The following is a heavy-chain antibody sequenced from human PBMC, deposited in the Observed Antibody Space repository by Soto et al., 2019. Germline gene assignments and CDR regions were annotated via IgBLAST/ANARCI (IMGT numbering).Heavy chain of an antibody. J-gene: IGHJ5*02. D-gene: IGHD5-12*01. CDR2: INHSGST. CDR3: ARGGYSGYDIDWFDP. Sequence: SETLSLTCAVYGGSFSGYYWSWIRQPPGKGLEWIGEINHSGSTNYNPSLKSRVTISVDTSKNQFSLKLSSVTAADTAVYYCARGGYSGYDIDWFDPWGQGTLVTSPQ. CDR1: GGSFSGYY. V-gene: IGHV4-34*01.